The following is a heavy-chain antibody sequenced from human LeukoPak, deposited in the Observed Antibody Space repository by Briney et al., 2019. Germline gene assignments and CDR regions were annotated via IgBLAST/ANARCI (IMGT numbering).Heavy chain of an antibody. Sequence: PSETLSLTCAVSGYSISSGYYWGWIRQPPGKGLEWIGSIHHSGSTYYNPSLKSRITISVDMSKNQFSLKLSSVTAADTAVYSCARDPDDKDFDYWGQGTLVTVSS. V-gene: IGHV4-38-2*02. D-gene: IGHD3-22*01. CDR1: GYSISSGYY. CDR2: IHHSGST. J-gene: IGHJ4*02. CDR3: ARDPDDKDFDY.